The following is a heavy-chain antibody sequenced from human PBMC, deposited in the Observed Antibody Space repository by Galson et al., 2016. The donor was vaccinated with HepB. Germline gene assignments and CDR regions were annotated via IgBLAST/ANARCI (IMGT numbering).Heavy chain of an antibody. Sequence: SLRLSCAASGFTLSNSAMSWVRQAPGKGLEWVSAVSDSGGSTYYADSVKGRFTISRDNSKNTLYLQMNSLGAEDTAIYYCAVRYSSIWYFQHWGRGTLVSASS. D-gene: IGHD6-13*01. J-gene: IGHJ1*01. V-gene: IGHV3-23*01. CDR1: GFTLSNSA. CDR2: VSDSGGST. CDR3: AVRYSSIWYFQH.